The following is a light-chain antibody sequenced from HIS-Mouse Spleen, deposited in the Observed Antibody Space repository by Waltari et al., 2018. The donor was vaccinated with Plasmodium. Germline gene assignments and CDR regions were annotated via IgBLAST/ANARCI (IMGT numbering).Light chain of an antibody. CDR3: QQYYSFLLT. V-gene: IGKV1-8*01. J-gene: IGKJ4*01. Sequence: AIRMTQSPSSFSASTGDRVTITCRASQGISSYLAWYQQKPGKAPKLLIYAASTLQSGVPSRFSGSGSGTDFTLTISCLQSEDFATYYCQQYYSFLLTFGG. CDR1: QGISSY. CDR2: AAS.